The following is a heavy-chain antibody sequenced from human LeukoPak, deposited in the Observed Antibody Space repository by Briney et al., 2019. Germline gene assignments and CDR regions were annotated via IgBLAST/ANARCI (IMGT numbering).Heavy chain of an antibody. Sequence: SETLSLTCTVSGGSISSGDYYWSWIRQPPGKGLEWIGYIYYSGSTNYNPSLKSRVTMSVDTSKNQFSLKLSSVTAADTAVYYCARDQLTTRWFDPWGQGTLVTVSS. V-gene: IGHV4-61*08. CDR1: GGSISSGDYY. CDR2: IYYSGST. CDR3: ARDQLTTRWFDP. D-gene: IGHD4-17*01. J-gene: IGHJ5*02.